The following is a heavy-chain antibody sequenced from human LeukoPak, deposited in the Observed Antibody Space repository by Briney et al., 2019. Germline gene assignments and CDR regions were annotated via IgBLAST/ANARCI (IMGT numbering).Heavy chain of an antibody. Sequence: PGGSLRLSCAASGFTFRSYGLHWVRQAPGKGLEWVALIWNDGSNKYYADSVKGRSTISRDNFKNTLYLQMNRLRAEDTAVYYCAREWTRTGPFDYWGQGTLVTVSS. CDR3: AREWTRTGPFDY. CDR2: IWNDGSNK. D-gene: IGHD3/OR15-3a*01. CDR1: GFTFRSYG. V-gene: IGHV3-33*01. J-gene: IGHJ4*02.